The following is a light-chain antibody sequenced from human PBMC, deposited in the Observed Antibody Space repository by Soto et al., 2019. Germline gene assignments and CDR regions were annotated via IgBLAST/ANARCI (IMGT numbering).Light chain of an antibody. J-gene: IGLJ2*01. CDR1: SSDVGGYNY. CDR2: DVS. V-gene: IGLV2-14*01. Sequence: QSALTQPASVSGSPGQSITISCTGTSSDVGGYNYVSWYQQQPGKAPKLMIYDVSHRPSGVSNRFSGSKSGNTASLTISWLQAEYEADYYCSSSTSSSTLVFGGGTKLTVL. CDR3: SSSTSSSTLV.